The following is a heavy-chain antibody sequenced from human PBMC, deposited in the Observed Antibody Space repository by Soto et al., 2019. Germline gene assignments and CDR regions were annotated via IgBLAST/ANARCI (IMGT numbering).Heavy chain of an antibody. CDR3: ARAYCSGGSCYHNDFDY. V-gene: IGHV1-3*01. CDR1: GYTFTRYA. CDR2: INAGNGNT. Sequence: ASVKVSCKTSGYTFTRYAVHWVRQAPGQRLEWMGWINAGNGNTKYSQKFQGRVTITRDTSASTAYMELSSLRSEDTAVYYCARAYCSGGSCYHNDFDYWGQGTLVTVSS. D-gene: IGHD2-15*01. J-gene: IGHJ4*02.